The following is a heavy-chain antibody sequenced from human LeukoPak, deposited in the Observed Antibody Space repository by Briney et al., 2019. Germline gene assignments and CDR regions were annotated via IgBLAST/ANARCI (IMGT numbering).Heavy chain of an antibody. CDR3: ARGAIEYYYDSSGHNWFDP. D-gene: IGHD3-22*01. CDR2: INPSGGST. CDR1: GYTFTSYY. V-gene: IGHV1-46*01. J-gene: IGHJ5*02. Sequence: ASVNVSCKASGYTFTSYYMHWVRQAPGQGLEWMGIINPSGGSTSYAQKFQGRVTMTRDTSTSTVYMELSSLRSEDTAVYYCARGAIEYYYDSSGHNWFDPWGQGTLVTVSS.